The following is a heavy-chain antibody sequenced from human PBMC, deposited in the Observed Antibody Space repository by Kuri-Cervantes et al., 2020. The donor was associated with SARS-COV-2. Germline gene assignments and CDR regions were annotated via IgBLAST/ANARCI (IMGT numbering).Heavy chain of an antibody. Sequence: GESLKICCAAAGFTFSCDGMHWVRQAPGKGLEWVAVIWYGGSNKYYADSVKSRFTISRDNSKTTLYLQMNSMRAEDTAVYYCAKGHCTNGVCLDYFDYWGQGTLVTVSS. CDR3: AKGHCTNGVCLDYFDY. CDR2: IWYGGSNK. V-gene: IGHV3-30*02. J-gene: IGHJ4*02. D-gene: IGHD2-8*01. CDR1: GFTFSCDG.